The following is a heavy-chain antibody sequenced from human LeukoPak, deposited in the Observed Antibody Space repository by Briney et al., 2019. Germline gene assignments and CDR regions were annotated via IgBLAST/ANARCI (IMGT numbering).Heavy chain of an antibody. CDR2: ISGSGSTI. CDR3: ARDMGYFDY. V-gene: IGHV3-48*03. CDR1: GFTFSSYE. D-gene: IGHD3-10*01. J-gene: IGHJ4*02. Sequence: PGGSLRLSYAASGFTFSSYEMNWVRQAPGKGLEWVSYISGSGSTIYYADSVKGRFTISRDNAKNSLYLQMNSLRAEDTAVYYCARDMGYFDYWGQGTLVTVSS.